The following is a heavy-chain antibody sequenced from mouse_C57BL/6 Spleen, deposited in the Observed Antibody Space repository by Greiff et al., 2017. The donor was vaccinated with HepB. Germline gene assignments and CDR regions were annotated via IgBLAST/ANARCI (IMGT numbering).Heavy chain of an antibody. D-gene: IGHD1-1*01. J-gene: IGHJ4*01. Sequence: QVQLQQPGAELVKPGASVKLSCKASGYTFTSYWMHWVKQRPGQGLEWIGMIPPNSGSTNYNEKFTSKATLTVDKSSSTAYMQLSSLTSEDSAVYYCARVTVGYAMDYWGQGTSVTVSS. CDR2: IPPNSGST. CDR1: GYTFTSYW. CDR3: ARVTVGYAMDY. V-gene: IGHV1-64*01.